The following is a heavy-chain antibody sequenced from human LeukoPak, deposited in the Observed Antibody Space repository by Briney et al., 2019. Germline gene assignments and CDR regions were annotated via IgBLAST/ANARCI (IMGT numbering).Heavy chain of an antibody. CDR2: VYKTEDV. CDR3: ARVSQSSLDAFDF. Sequence: SETLSLTCTVSGDSISSYYWSWIRQTPGKGLEWIGYVYKTEDVKYNSSLKSRVTISVDAAKNQFSLNLNSVTAADTAVYYCARVSQSSLDAFDFWGQGTMVTVSS. D-gene: IGHD2-2*01. CDR1: GDSISSYY. V-gene: IGHV4-59*13. J-gene: IGHJ3*01.